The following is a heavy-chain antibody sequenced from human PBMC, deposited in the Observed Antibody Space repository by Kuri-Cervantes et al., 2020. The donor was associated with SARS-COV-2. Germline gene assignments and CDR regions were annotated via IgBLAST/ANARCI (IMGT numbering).Heavy chain of an antibody. CDR1: GGSISSSSYY. Sequence: SETLSLTCTVSGGSISSSSYYWGWIRQPPGKGLEWIGEINHSGSTNYNPSLKSRVTISVDTSKNQFSLKLSSVTAADTAVYYCARGRRYSLPGGLDYWGQGTLVTVSS. CDR2: INHSGST. V-gene: IGHV4-39*07. CDR3: ARGRRYSLPGGLDY. J-gene: IGHJ4*02. D-gene: IGHD3-9*01.